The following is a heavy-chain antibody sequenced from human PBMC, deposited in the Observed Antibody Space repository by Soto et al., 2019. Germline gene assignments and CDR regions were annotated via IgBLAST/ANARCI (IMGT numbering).Heavy chain of an antibody. CDR2: ISAYNGNI. CDR1: GYTFTSYA. V-gene: IGHV1-18*01. J-gene: IGHJ4*02. CDR3: ARDSPPPRE. Sequence: QVQLVQSGAEVKKPGASVKVSCKASGYTFTSYAISWVRQAPGQGLEWMGWISAYNGNINYAQKPQXXXTXXTDTSTSTAYMELRSLRSDDTAVYYCARDSPPPREWGQGTLVTVSS.